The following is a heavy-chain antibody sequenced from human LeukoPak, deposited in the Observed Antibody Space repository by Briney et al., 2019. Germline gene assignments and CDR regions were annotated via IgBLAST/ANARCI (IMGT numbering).Heavy chain of an antibody. V-gene: IGHV3-21*01. D-gene: IGHD3-10*01. Sequence: PGGSLRLSCAASGLTVSSSYMSWVRQAPGKGLEWVSSISSSSIHVNYADSVKGRFTISRDNAKNSLYLQMNSLRGEDTAVYYCARNHYYVPGSSDTWGQGTIVTVSS. J-gene: IGHJ3*01. CDR2: ISSSSIHV. CDR3: ARNHYYVPGSSDT. CDR1: GLTVSSSY.